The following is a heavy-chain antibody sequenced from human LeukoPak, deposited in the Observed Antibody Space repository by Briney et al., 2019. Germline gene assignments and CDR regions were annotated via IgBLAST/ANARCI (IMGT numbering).Heavy chain of an antibody. Sequence: GGSLTLSCSTSGFTFSSYELNWVRQAPAKGLEWVSFVSSCESTITYEDPVKDRFPISRVHAKNPLYLQMNSLRAEDTAVDYCARDSNQQLRTGSTFDYWGQGTLVTVSS. CDR1: GFTFSSYE. CDR3: ARDSNQQLRTGSTFDY. V-gene: IGHV3-48*03. CDR2: VSSCESTI. D-gene: IGHD6-13*01. J-gene: IGHJ4*02.